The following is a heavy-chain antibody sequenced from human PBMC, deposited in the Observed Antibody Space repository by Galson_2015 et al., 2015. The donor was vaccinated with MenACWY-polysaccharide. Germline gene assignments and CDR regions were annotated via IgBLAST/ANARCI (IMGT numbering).Heavy chain of an antibody. D-gene: IGHD3-3*01. Sequence: SLRLSCAASGFSFRDYYMSWIRQAPGKGLEWVSYISGTSSTIHYSESVEGQFTISRDNAKNSLFLEMNSLRVEDTAVYFCARFYDFWSGYYVDYRGQGTVVTVSS. CDR1: GFSFRDYY. J-gene: IGHJ4*02. CDR2: ISGTSSTI. CDR3: ARFYDFWSGYYVDY. V-gene: IGHV3-11*01.